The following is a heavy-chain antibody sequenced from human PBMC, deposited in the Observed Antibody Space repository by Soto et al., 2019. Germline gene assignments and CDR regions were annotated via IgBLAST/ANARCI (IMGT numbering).Heavy chain of an antibody. CDR2: ISWNSGSI. V-gene: IGHV3-9*01. D-gene: IGHD3-10*01. CDR1: GFTFDDYA. Sequence: EVQLVESGGGLVQPGRSLRLSCAASGFTFDDYAMHWVRQAPGKGLEWVSGISWNSGSIGYADSVKGRFTISRDNAKNYLYLQMNSLRAEDTALYYCAKSQGGSGSSAFDYWGQGTLVTVSS. CDR3: AKSQGGSGSSAFDY. J-gene: IGHJ4*02.